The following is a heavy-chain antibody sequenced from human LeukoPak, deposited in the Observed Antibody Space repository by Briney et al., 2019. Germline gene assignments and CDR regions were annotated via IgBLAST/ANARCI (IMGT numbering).Heavy chain of an antibody. V-gene: IGHV4-39*01. J-gene: IGHJ1*01. Sequence: SETLSLTCTVSGGSISSSSYYWGWIRQPPGKGLEWIGSIYYSGSTYYNPSLKSRVTISVDTSKNQFSLKLSSVTAADTAVYYCARHLSLDDTSLLYYYCSGSYEYFQHWGQGTLVTVSS. CDR3: ARHLSLDDTSLLYYYCSGSYEYFQH. CDR2: IYYSGST. CDR1: GGSISSSSYY. D-gene: IGHD3-10*01.